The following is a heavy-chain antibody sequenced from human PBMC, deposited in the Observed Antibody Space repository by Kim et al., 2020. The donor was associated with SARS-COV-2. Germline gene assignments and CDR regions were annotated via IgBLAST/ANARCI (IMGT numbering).Heavy chain of an antibody. CDR3: AKGREGSGRTDFQH. CDR1: GFTFSSYA. Sequence: GGSLRLSSAASGFTFSSYAMSWVRQAPGKGLEWVALISGSGGTTYHADSVKGRFTISRDNSKNTLYLQMNSLRAEDTALYYCAKGREGSGRTDFQHWGQGTLVTVSS. J-gene: IGHJ1*01. D-gene: IGHD3-10*01. CDR2: ISGSGGTT. V-gene: IGHV3-23*01.